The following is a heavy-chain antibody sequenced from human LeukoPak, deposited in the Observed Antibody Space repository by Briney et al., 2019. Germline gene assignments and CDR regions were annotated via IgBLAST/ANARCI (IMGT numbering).Heavy chain of an antibody. CDR3: ARGNWSPDMLYYFDY. CDR1: GFTVSSNY. D-gene: IGHD3-3*01. V-gene: IGHV3-53*01. J-gene: IGHJ4*02. CDR2: IYSGGST. Sequence: GGSLRLSCAASGFTVSSNYMTWVRQAPGKGLEWVSLIYSGGSTYYADSVKGRFTISRDDSKNTLFLQMNSLRADDTAVYYCARGNWSPDMLYYFDYWGQGTLVTVSS.